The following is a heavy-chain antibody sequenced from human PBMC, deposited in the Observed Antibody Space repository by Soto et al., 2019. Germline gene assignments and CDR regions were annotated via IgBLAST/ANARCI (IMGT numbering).Heavy chain of an antibody. CDR2: IFYSGYS. CDR1: GDSISSGGYY. CDR3: ARLNPIVVVPTAVGWFDS. D-gene: IGHD2-2*01. Sequence: QVQLQESGPGLVKPSQTLSLTCTVSGDSISSGGYYWSWIRQSPGKGLEWIGYIFYSGYSYYNPSLKSRLFISVDTSKNHFSLRLSSVTAADTAVYYCARLNPIVVVPTAVGWFDSWGQGALVTVSS. V-gene: IGHV4-31*03. J-gene: IGHJ5*01.